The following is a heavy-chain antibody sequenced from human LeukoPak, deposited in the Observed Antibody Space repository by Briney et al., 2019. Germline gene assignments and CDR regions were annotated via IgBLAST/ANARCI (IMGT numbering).Heavy chain of an antibody. CDR2: IIPIFGTA. D-gene: IGHD4-17*01. J-gene: IGHJ4*02. CDR3: ARGGYGDYEVNYFDY. Sequence: SVRVSCKASGGTFSSYAISWVRQAPGQGLEWMGRIIPIFGTANYAQKFQGRVTITTDESTSTAYMELSSLRSEDTAVYYCARGGYGDYEVNYFDYWGQGTLVTVSS. V-gene: IGHV1-69*05. CDR1: GGTFSSYA.